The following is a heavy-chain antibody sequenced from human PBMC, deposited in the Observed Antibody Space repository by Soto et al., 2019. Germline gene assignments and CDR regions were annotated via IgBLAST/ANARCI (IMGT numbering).Heavy chain of an antibody. CDR3: ARNGTQTGFSYGMDV. CDR2: IIPIFDTA. J-gene: IGHJ6*02. CDR1: GGTFSDFT. D-gene: IGHD1-1*01. Sequence: ASVKVSCKASGGTFSDFTINWVRQAPGQRLEWMGGIIPIFDTANYAEKFQGRVTITADESTSTSFMEVSSLRSEDTAVYYCARNGTQTGFSYGMDVWGQGTMVTVSS. V-gene: IGHV1-69*13.